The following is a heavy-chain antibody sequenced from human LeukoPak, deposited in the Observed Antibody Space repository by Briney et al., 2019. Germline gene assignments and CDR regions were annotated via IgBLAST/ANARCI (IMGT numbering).Heavy chain of an antibody. CDR3: ARRTLWRFDY. CDR2: INQDGGTE. D-gene: IGHD1-1*01. V-gene: IGHV3-7*01. CDR1: GFTFTNYW. Sequence: GGSLRLSCAAYGFTFTNYWLTWVRQAPGKGLEWVANINQDGGTEYYVDSMKGRFTISRDNAKNLVYLQINSLRAEDTAVYFCARRTLWRFDYWGQGALVTVSS. J-gene: IGHJ4*02.